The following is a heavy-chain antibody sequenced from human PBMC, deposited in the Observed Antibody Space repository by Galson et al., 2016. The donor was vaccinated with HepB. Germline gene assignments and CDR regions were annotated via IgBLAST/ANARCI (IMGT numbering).Heavy chain of an antibody. V-gene: IGHV2-5*02. D-gene: IGHD1-1*01. CDR2: IYWDDDK. CDR1: GFSVTTGGVG. J-gene: IGHJ4*02. Sequence: PALVKPTQTLTLTCTFSGFSVTTGGVGVGWIRQPPRKALEWLALIYWDDDKRYSPSLSSRLTITKDTSRNQVVLRTTNRDPVDTATCYCAHLPPQAGPGTGPRCDYWGQGTLGTVAS. CDR3: AHLPPQAGPGTGPRCDY.